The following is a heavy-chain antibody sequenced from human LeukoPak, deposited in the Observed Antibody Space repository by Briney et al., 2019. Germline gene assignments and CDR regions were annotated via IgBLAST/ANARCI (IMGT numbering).Heavy chain of an antibody. D-gene: IGHD6-13*01. Sequence: KTSETLSLTCAVYGGSFSGYYWSWIRQPPGKGLEWIGEINHSGSTNYNPSLKSRVTISVDTSKNQFSLKLSTVTAADTAVYYCARSSWYGPFLLYWGQGTLVTVSS. CDR2: INHSGST. CDR1: GGSFSGYY. J-gene: IGHJ4*02. CDR3: ARSSWYGPFLLY. V-gene: IGHV4-34*01.